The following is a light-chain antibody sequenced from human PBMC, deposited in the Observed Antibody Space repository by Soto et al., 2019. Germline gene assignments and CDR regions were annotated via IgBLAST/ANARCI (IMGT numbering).Light chain of an antibody. CDR2: AAS. Sequence: EIQMTQSPSSLSASVGDRVTITCRASQSNSSYLNWYQQKPGKAPKLLIYAASSLLSWVPSRFSGIGSGTDFPLTIGRRQPEDYATYCCQQSYSIPHSFGQGTKGEI. J-gene: IGKJ1*01. CDR3: QQSYSIPHS. V-gene: IGKV1-39*01. CDR1: QSNSSY.